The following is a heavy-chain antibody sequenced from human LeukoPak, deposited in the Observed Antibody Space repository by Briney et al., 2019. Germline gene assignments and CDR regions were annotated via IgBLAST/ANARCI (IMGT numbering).Heavy chain of an antibody. Sequence: GASVKVSCKVSGYTLTELSMHWVRQAPGKGLEWMGGFDPEDGETIYAQKFQGRVTMTEDTSTDTAYMELSSLRSEDTAVYYCATDPGDYSGRGVFDCWGQGTLVTVSS. J-gene: IGHJ4*02. CDR3: ATDPGDYSGRGVFDC. CDR2: FDPEDGET. CDR1: GYTLTELS. V-gene: IGHV1-24*01. D-gene: IGHD4-17*01.